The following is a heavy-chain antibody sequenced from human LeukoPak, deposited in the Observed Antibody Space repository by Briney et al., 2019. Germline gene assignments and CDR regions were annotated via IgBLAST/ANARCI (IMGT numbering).Heavy chain of an antibody. J-gene: IGHJ4*02. CDR2: IRYDGSNK. CDR1: GFTFSSYG. CDR3: AKVYCSSTSCYVSD. Sequence: GGSLRLSCAASGFTFSSYGMHWVRQAPGKGLEWVAFIRYDGSNKYYADSVKGRFTISRDNSKNTLYLQMNSLRAEDTAVYYCAKVYCSSTSCYVSDWGQGTLVTVSS. V-gene: IGHV3-30*02. D-gene: IGHD2-2*01.